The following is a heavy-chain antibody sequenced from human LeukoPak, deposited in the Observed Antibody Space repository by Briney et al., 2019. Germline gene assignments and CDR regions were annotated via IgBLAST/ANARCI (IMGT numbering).Heavy chain of an antibody. J-gene: IGHJ5*02. Sequence: SETLSLTCTVSGGSISSGGYYWSWIRQHPGKGVEWIGYIYYSGSTYYNPSLKSRVTISVDTSKNQFSLKLSSVTAADTAVYYCARDGTRLGGDWFDPWGQGTLATVSS. CDR2: IYYSGST. D-gene: IGHD1-26*01. V-gene: IGHV4-31*03. CDR1: GGSISSGGYY. CDR3: ARDGTRLGGDWFDP.